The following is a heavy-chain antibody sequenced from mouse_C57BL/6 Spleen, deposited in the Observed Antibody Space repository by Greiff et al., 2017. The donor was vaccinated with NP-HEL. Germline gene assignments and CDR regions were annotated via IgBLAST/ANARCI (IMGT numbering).Heavy chain of an antibody. J-gene: IGHJ4*01. Sequence: QVQLQQPGAELVMPGASVKLSCKASGYTFTSYWMHWVKQRPGQGLEWIGEIDPSDSYTNCNQKFKGKSTLTVDKSSSTAYMQLSSLTSEDSAVYYCARGGPYYYAMDYWGQGTSVTVSS. CDR2: IDPSDSYT. V-gene: IGHV1-69*01. D-gene: IGHD3-3*01. CDR3: ARGGPYYYAMDY. CDR1: GYTFTSYW.